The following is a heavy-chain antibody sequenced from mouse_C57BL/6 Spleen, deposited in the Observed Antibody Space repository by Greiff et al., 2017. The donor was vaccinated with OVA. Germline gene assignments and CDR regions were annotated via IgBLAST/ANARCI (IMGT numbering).Heavy chain of an antibody. CDR2: ILPGSGST. D-gene: IGHD1-1*01. CDR1: GYTFTGYW. J-gene: IGHJ1*03. Sequence: VQLVESGAELMKPGASVKLSCKATGYTFTGYWIEWVKQRPGHGLEWIGEILPGSGSTNYNEKFKGKATFTADTSSNTAYMQLSSLTTEDSAIYYCARGTTVVAPSYWYFDGWGTGTTVTVSS. CDR3: ARGTTVVAPSYWYFDG. V-gene: IGHV1-9*01.